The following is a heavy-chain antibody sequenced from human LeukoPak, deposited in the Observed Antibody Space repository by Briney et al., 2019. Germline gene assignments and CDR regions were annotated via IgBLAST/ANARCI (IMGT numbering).Heavy chain of an antibody. CDR1: GFTFSSYA. J-gene: IGHJ5*02. V-gene: IGHV3-30-3*01. D-gene: IGHD6-6*01. CDR3: ARDLGSSSYWFDP. Sequence: TGGSLRLSCAASGFTFSSYAMHWVRQAPGKGLEWVAVISYDGSNKYYADSVKGRFTISRDNSKNTLYLQMNSLRAEDTAVYYCARDLGSSSYWFDPWGQGTLVTVSS. CDR2: ISYDGSNK.